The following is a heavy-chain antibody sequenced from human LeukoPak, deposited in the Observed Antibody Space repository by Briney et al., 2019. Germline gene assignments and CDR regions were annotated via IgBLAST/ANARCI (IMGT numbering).Heavy chain of an antibody. CDR2: ISGSGGST. J-gene: IGHJ4*02. V-gene: IGHV3-23*01. CDR3: AKDMRFDWTPYYFDY. CDR1: GFTVSFYA. D-gene: IGHD3-9*01. Sequence: GGSLRLSCAASGFTVSFYAMSWVRQAPGKGLEWVSAISGSGGSTYYADSVKGRFTISRDNSKNTLYLQMNSLRAEDTAVYYCAKDMRFDWTPYYFDYWGQGTLVTVSS.